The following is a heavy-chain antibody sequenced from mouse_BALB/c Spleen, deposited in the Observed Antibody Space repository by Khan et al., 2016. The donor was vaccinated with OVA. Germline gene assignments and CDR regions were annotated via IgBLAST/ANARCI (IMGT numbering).Heavy chain of an antibody. Sequence: DLVKPGASVKLSCKASGYTFTSYWINWIKQRPGQGLEWIGRIGPGSSNAYYNDMFKDKATLTVDTSSNTAHIQLSSLSSEDSAVYYCAREDYCGGSCYAMDYWGQGTSVTVSA. CDR2: IGPGSSNA. CDR1: GYTFTSYW. J-gene: IGHJ4*01. CDR3: AREDYCGGSCYAMDY. V-gene: IGHV1S41*01. D-gene: IGHD1-1*01.